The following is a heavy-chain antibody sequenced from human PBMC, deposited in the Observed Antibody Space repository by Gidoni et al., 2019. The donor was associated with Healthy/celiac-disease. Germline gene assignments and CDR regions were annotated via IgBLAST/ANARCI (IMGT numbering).Heavy chain of an antibody. CDR1: GFTFSSYA. J-gene: IGHJ4*02. Sequence: EVQLLESGGGLVQPGGSLRLSCAASGFTFSSYAMSWVRQAPGKGLEWVSAISGSGGSTYYADSVKVRFTISRDNSKNTLYLQMNSLRAEDTAVYYCAKGQESGSKLRGFDYWGQGTLVTVSS. V-gene: IGHV3-23*01. CDR2: ISGSGGST. D-gene: IGHD1-26*01. CDR3: AKGQESGSKLRGFDY.